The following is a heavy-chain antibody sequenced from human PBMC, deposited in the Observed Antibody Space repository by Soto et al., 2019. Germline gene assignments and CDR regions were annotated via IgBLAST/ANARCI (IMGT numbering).Heavy chain of an antibody. Sequence: GGSLRLSCAASGFTFSSYWMSWVRQAPGKGLEWVANIEQDGSEKYYVDSVRGRFTISRDNAKNSLYLQMNSLRAEDTAVYYCTRHDDYGDYVSYYYYYMDVWGKGTTVTVSS. CDR2: IEQDGSEK. V-gene: IGHV3-7*01. CDR1: GFTFSSYW. D-gene: IGHD4-17*01. J-gene: IGHJ6*03. CDR3: TRHDDYGDYVSYYYYYMDV.